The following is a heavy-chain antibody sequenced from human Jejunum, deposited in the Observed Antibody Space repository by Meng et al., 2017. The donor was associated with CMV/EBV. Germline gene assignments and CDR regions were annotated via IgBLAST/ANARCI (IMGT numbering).Heavy chain of an antibody. D-gene: IGHD3-22*01. J-gene: IGHJ4*02. V-gene: IGHV3-48*03. CDR2: ISDGGNTI. CDR3: ARGGYYDPYY. Sequence: CAASGFAFNAYEMNWVRQAPGKGLEWVSYISDGGNTIYYSDSVKGRFTISRDNAKNSLYLQMNSLRVEDSAIYYCARGGYYDPYYWGQGTQVTVSS. CDR1: GFAFNAYE.